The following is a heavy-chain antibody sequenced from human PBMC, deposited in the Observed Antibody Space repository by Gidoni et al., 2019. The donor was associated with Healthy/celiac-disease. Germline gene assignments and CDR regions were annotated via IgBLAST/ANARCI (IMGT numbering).Heavy chain of an antibody. D-gene: IGHD3-9*01. CDR1: GFPFSSYS. CDR3: ARDALLRYLDWLLNYGMDV. Sequence: EVQLVESGGGLVKPGGSLRLSCAASGFPFSSYSLNWVRQAPGKGLEWVSSISSSSSYIYYADSVKGRFTISRDNAKNSLYLQMNSLRAEDTAVYYCARDALLRYLDWLLNYGMDVWGQGTTVTVSS. V-gene: IGHV3-21*01. CDR2: ISSSSSYI. J-gene: IGHJ6*02.